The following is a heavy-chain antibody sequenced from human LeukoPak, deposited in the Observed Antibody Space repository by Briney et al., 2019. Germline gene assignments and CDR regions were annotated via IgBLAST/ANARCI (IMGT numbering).Heavy chain of an antibody. V-gene: IGHV3-7*01. D-gene: IGHD6-13*01. J-gene: IGHJ4*02. CDR3: ARETGRSSSWFRFFDY. CDR1: GFTFSRYW. CDR2: IKQDGSEK. Sequence: GGSLRLSCAASGFTFSRYWMSWVRQAPGKGLEWVANIKQDGSEKYYVDSVEGRFTISRDNAKNSLHLQMNSLRAEDTAVYFCARETGRSSSWFRFFDYWGQGTLVTVSS.